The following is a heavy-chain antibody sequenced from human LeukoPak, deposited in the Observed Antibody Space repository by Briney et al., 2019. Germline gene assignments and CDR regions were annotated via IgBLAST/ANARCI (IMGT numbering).Heavy chain of an antibody. CDR3: ARLGYCSGGGCPDFDY. CDR1: GFTFSSYG. J-gene: IGHJ4*02. V-gene: IGHV3-30*02. Sequence: PGGSLRLSCAASGFTFSSYGMHWVRQAPGKGLEWVAFILYDGSNKYYADSVKGRFTISRDNSKNTLYLQMNSLRVEDTAVYYCARLGYCSGGGCPDFDYWGQGTLVTVSS. D-gene: IGHD2-15*01. CDR2: ILYDGSNK.